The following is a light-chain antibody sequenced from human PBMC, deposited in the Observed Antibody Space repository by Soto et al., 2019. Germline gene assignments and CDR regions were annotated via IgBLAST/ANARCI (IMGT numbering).Light chain of an antibody. CDR2: DAS. J-gene: IGKJ5*01. CDR3: QQRNTWPTIT. CDR1: QSVRTY. Sequence: TQSPVPLSLSPGETASLSCRASQSVRTYLAWYQVKPGQAPSLLIYDASRRASGVPARFSGSGSGTDFTLTISSLEPEDFALYYCQQRNTWPTITFGHGTRLEIK. V-gene: IGKV3-11*01.